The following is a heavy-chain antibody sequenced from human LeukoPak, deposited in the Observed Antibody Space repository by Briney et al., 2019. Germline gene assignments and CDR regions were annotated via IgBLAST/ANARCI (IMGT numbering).Heavy chain of an antibody. Sequence: EASVKVSCKASGGTFSSYAISWVRQAPGQGLEWMGRIIPILGIANYAQKFQGRVTITADKSTSTAYMELSSLRSEDTAVYYCARTNPLNYYDSSGDSYYYYYYGMDVWGQGTTVTVSS. CDR2: IIPILGIA. J-gene: IGHJ6*02. CDR1: GGTFSSYA. V-gene: IGHV1-69*04. CDR3: ARTNPLNYYDSSGDSYYYYYYGMDV. D-gene: IGHD3-22*01.